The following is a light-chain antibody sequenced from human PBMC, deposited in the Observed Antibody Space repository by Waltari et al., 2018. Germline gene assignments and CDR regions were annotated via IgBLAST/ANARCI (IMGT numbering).Light chain of an antibody. J-gene: IGLJ1*01. V-gene: IGLV2-14*01. CDR3: SSYTSSSTFYV. CDR2: DVS. CDR1: SSAVGGYNY. Sequence: QSALTQPASVSGSPGQSITLSCTGPSSAVGGYNYFSWYQQHPGKAPKLMIYDVSNRPSGVSNRFSGSKSGNTASLTISGLQAEDEADYYCSSYTSSSTFYVFGTGTKVTVL.